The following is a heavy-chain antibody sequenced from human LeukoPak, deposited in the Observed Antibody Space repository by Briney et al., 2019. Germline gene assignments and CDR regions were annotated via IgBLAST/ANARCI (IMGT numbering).Heavy chain of an antibody. CDR1: GLPFSHSG. CDR2: IRYDGSNK. Sequence: GGSQRLSCAASGLPFSHSGMDWVRQAPGKGLEWVAFIRYDGSNKYYADSVKGRFTTSRDNSKNALYLQMNSLRGEDTAVYYCFGITVTDVPYWGQGTLVTVSS. D-gene: IGHD1-7*01. V-gene: IGHV3-30*02. CDR3: FGITVTDVPY. J-gene: IGHJ4*02.